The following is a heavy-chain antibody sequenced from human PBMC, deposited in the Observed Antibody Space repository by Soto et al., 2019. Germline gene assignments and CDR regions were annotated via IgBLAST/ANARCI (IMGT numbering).Heavy chain of an antibody. CDR3: AGHSRGAPGYYYGMDV. CDR2: IIAIFSTA. J-gene: IGHJ6*02. V-gene: IGHV1-69*12. D-gene: IGHD3-22*01. Sequence: QVQLVQSGAEVKKPGSSVKVSCKASGGTFSSYAISWVRQAPGQGLEWMGGIIAIFSTADYAQKFQGRVTITADESTSTAYMELSSLRSEDTAVYYCAGHSRGAPGYYYGMDVWGQGTTVTVSS. CDR1: GGTFSSYA.